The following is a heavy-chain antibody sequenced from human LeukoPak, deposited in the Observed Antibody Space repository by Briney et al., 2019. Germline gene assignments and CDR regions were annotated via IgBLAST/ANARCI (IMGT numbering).Heavy chain of an antibody. V-gene: IGHV3-7*01. D-gene: IGHD5-18*01. CDR3: ARGPQSGTAMANYYYYYYMDV. Sequence: GGSLRLSCAASGFTFSSYWMSWVRQAPGKGLEWVANIKQDGSEKYYVDSVKGRFTISRDNAKNSLYLQMNSLRAEDTAVYYCARGPQSGTAMANYYYYYYMDVWGKGTTVTISS. J-gene: IGHJ6*03. CDR2: IKQDGSEK. CDR1: GFTFSSYW.